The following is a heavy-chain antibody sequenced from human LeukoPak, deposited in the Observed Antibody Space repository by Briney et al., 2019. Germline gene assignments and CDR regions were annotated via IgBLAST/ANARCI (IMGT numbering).Heavy chain of an antibody. CDR1: GFTFSSYG. J-gene: IGHJ4*02. CDR3: AKVPARSVVVPAAIVYYFDY. D-gene: IGHD2-2*02. V-gene: IGHV3-30*18. Sequence: GGSLRLSCAASGFTFSSYGMHWVRQAPGKGLEWVAVISYDGSNKYYADSVKGRFTISRDNSKNTLYLQMNSLRAEDTAVYYCAKVPARSVVVPAAIVYYFDYWGQGTLVTVPS. CDR2: ISYDGSNK.